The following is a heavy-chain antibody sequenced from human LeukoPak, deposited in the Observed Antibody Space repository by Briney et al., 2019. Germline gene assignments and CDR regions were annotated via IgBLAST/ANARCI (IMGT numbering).Heavy chain of an antibody. CDR2: ISSSSSYI. J-gene: IGHJ3*02. D-gene: IGHD7-27*01. CDR1: GFTFSSYS. CDR3: ARDASWGPLSPLDAFDI. V-gene: IGHV3-21*01. Sequence: GGSLRLSCAASGFTFSSYSMNWVRQAPGKGLEWVSSISSSSSYIYYADSVKGRFTISRDNAKNSLYLQMNSLRAEDTAVYYCARDASWGPLSPLDAFDIWGQGTMVTVSS.